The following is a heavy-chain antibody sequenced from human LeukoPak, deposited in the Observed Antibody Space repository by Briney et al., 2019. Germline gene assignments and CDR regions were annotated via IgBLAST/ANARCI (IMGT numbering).Heavy chain of an antibody. CDR3: ARDRAAAGFDAFDI. CDR2: ISYDGSNK. D-gene: IGHD6-13*01. J-gene: IGHJ3*02. Sequence: GSLRLSCAASGFTFSSYAMHWVRQAPGKGLEWVAVISYDGSNKYYADSVKGRFTISRDNSKNTPYLQMNSLRAEDTAVYYCARDRAAAGFDAFDIWGQGTMVTVSS. CDR1: GFTFSSYA. V-gene: IGHV3-30*04.